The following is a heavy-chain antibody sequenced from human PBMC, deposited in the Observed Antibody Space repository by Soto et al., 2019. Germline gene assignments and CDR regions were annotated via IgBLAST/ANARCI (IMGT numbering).Heavy chain of an antibody. CDR2: ISGSGGST. D-gene: IGHD3-10*01. CDR3: SKDLVRGVIMFDY. J-gene: IGHJ4*02. CDR1: GFTFSSYA. Sequence: EVQLLESGGGLVQPGGSLRLSCAASGFTFSSYAMSWVRQAPGKGLEWVSAISGSGGSTYYADSVKGRFTISRDNSKNTLYLQMNSLRAEDTAVYYCSKDLVRGVIMFDYWGQGTLVTVSS. V-gene: IGHV3-23*01.